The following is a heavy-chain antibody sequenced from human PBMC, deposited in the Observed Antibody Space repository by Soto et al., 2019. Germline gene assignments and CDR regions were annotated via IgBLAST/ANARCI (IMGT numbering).Heavy chain of an antibody. J-gene: IGHJ6*02. V-gene: IGHV4-59*01. D-gene: IGHD3-3*01. CDR3: ARDQGGYYPHYYYYGMDV. Sequence: SETLSLTCTVSGGSISSYYCSWIRQPPGKGLEWIGYIYYSGSTNYNPSLKSRVTISVDTSKNQFSLKLSSVTAADTAVYYCARDQGGYYPHYYYYGMDVWGQGTTVTVSS. CDR2: IYYSGST. CDR1: GGSISSYY.